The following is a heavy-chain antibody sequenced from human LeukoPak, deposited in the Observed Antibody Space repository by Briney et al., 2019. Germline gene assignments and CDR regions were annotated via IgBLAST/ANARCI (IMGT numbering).Heavy chain of an antibody. CDR1: GYTFTDYY. CDR2: INPNSGGT. CDR3: ARCSGGSCYFFYY. D-gene: IGHD2-15*01. V-gene: IGHV1-2*02. J-gene: IGHJ4*02. Sequence: ASVKVSCKASGYTFTDYYLHWVRQAPGQGLEWMGWINPNSGGTNYAQTFQGRVTMTRDTSISTAYMELSRLRSDDTAVYYCARCSGGSCYFFYYWGQGTLVTVS.